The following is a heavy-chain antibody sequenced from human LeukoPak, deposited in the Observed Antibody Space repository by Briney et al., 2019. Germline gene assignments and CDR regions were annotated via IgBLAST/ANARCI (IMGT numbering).Heavy chain of an antibody. Sequence: GGSLRLSCAASGFTFSDTWMHWVRQAPGEGLVWVSRIRSDGSDTRYAESVKGRFTISRDNAKNTLYLQMNSLRAEDTAVYYCARDWFHAINYWGQGTLVTVSS. CDR2: IRSDGSDT. V-gene: IGHV3-74*01. CDR1: GFTFSDTW. D-gene: IGHD2/OR15-2a*01. J-gene: IGHJ4*02. CDR3: ARDWFHAINY.